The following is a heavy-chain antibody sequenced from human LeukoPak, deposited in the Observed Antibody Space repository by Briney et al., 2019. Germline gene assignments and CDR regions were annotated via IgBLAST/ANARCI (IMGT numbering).Heavy chain of an antibody. CDR3: ARDQWGPTGLYYYYYMDV. CDR1: GFTVSSNY. Sequence: PGGSLRLSCAASGFTVSSNYMSWVRQAPGKGLERVSVIYSGGSTYYADSVKGRFTISRDNSKNTLYLQMTSLRAEDTAVYYCARDQWGPTGLYYYYYMDVWGKGTTVTVSS. V-gene: IGHV3-66*02. D-gene: IGHD3-16*01. J-gene: IGHJ6*03. CDR2: IYSGGST.